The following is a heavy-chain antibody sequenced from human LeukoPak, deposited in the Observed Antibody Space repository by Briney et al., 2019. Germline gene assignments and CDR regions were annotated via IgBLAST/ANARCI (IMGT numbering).Heavy chain of an antibody. CDR2: ISWNSGSI. J-gene: IGHJ4*02. V-gene: IGHV3-9*01. Sequence: GGSLRLSCAASGFTFDDYAMHWVRQAPGKGLEWVSGISWNSGSIGYADSVKGRFTISRDNAKNSLYLQMNSLRAEDTAVYYCANEWLWGQGTLVTVSS. CDR1: GFTFDDYA. CDR3: ANEWL. D-gene: IGHD3-22*01.